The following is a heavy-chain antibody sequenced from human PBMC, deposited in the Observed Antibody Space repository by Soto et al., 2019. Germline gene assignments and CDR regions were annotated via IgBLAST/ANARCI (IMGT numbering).Heavy chain of an antibody. CDR3: TTDKYGDSATYYSSSSMDV. D-gene: IGHD4-17*01. Sequence: EVQLVESGGGLVKPGGSLRLSCAASGFTFSNAWMSWVRQAPGKGLEWVGRIKSKTDGGTTDYAAPVKGRFTISRDDSKNTLYLQMNSLKPEDTAVYYCTTDKYGDSATYYSSSSMDVWGKGTTVTVSS. CDR1: GFTFSNAW. J-gene: IGHJ6*03. CDR2: IKSKTDGGTT. V-gene: IGHV3-15*01.